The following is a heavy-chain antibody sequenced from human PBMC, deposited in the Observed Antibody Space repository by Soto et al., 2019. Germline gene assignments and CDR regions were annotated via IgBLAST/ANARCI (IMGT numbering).Heavy chain of an antibody. CDR2: IKSKTDRGTT. CDR3: TTVVFDWWYDY. D-gene: IGHD2-15*01. CDR1: GFTFSNAW. V-gene: IGHV3-15*01. J-gene: IGHJ4*02. Sequence: EVQLVESGGGLVKPGGSLRLSCAASGFTFSNAWMSWVRQAPGKGLEWGGRIKSKTDRGTTDYAAPVKGRFTISRDDSKNTLYLQMNSLKTEDTAVYYCTTVVFDWWYDYWGQGTLVTVSS.